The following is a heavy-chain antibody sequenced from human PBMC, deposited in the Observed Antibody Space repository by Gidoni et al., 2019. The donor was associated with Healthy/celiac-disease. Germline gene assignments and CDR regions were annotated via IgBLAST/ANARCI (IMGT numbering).Heavy chain of an antibody. J-gene: IGHJ4*02. CDR2: INHSVST. CDR3: ARDSLRRLGTRRSGSYSSPLL. V-gene: IGHV4-34*01. CDR1: VGSFIVSY. Sequence: QVHHQQCGARLLTPSDTLSLTCAVSVGSFIVSYSLWISRPPGKGLEWIGDINHSVSTNYTPSLKRLVTISVCTSKIQFSLKLISVTAADTAVYYCARDSLRRLGTRRSGSYSSPLLWGQGTLVTVSS. D-gene: IGHD3-10*01.